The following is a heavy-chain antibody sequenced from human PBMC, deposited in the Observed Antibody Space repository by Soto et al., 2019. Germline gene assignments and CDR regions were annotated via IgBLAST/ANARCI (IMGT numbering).Heavy chain of an antibody. CDR2: IKSKSRGGTA. CDR3: ARARVGTVTLVRGLEPGALDV. D-gene: IGHD3-10*01. Sequence: QLVESGGGLVKPGGSLRLSCAASAFTFTNAWMNWVRQAPGKGLERVGRIKSKSRGGTADYAAPVKGRFAISGDDSKNPLHLKMNSLQTDDTAVYFCARARVGTVTLVRGLEPGALDVWGLGTMVTVSS. J-gene: IGHJ3*01. V-gene: IGHV3-15*07. CDR1: AFTFTNAW.